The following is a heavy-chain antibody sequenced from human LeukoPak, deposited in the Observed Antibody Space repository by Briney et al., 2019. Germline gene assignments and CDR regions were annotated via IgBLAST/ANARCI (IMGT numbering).Heavy chain of an antibody. J-gene: IGHJ6*02. CDR1: GHTFTSYG. CDR3: ARGGNYDFWSGYYRYYYYGMDV. Sequence: ASVKVSCKASGHTFTSYGISWVRQAPGQGLEWMGWISAYNGNTNYAQKLQGRVTMTTDTSTSTAYMELRSLRSDDTAVYYCARGGNYDFWSGYYRYYYYGMDVWGQGTTVTVSS. CDR2: ISAYNGNT. D-gene: IGHD3-3*01. V-gene: IGHV1-18*01.